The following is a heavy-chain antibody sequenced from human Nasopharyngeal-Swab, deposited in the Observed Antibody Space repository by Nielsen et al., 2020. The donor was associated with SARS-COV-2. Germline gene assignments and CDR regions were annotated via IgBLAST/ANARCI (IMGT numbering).Heavy chain of an antibody. J-gene: IGHJ2*01. CDR2: ISAYNGNT. V-gene: IGHV1-18*04. CDR3: AREELVHWYFDL. Sequence: ASVKVSCKASGYTFTSYGISWARQAPGQGLEWMGWISAYNGNTNYAQKLQGRVTMTTDTSTSTAYMELRSLRSDDTAVYYCAREELVHWYFDLWGRGTLVTVSS. CDR1: GYTFTSYG. D-gene: IGHD6-13*01.